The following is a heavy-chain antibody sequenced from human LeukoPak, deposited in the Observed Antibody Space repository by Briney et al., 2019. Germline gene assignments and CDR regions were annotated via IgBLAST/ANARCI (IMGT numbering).Heavy chain of an antibody. J-gene: IGHJ4*02. CDR2: INPKSGDT. CDR3: ATYCGGDCAPGGY. Sequence: ASVKVSXKAFGYTFTDHYVHWVRQAPGQGLEWMGWINPKSGDTNYVQKLQGRLTMTRDTSLRTAYMELTRLRSDDTAVFYCATYCGGDCAPGGYWGQGTLVTVSS. V-gene: IGHV1-2*02. D-gene: IGHD2-21*01. CDR1: GYTFTDHY.